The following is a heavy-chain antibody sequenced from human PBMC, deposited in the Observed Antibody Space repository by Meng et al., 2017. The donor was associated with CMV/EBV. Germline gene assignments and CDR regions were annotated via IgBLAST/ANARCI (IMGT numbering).Heavy chain of an antibody. V-gene: IGHV3-30*04. Sequence: TFSSYAMHWVSQAPGKGLEWVAVISYDGSNKYYADSVKGRFTISRDNSKNTLYLQMNSLRAEDTAVYYCARDMGPYCGGDCYGPVYWGQGTLVTVSS. CDR1: TFSSYA. J-gene: IGHJ4*02. CDR2: ISYDGSNK. CDR3: ARDMGPYCGGDCYGPVY. D-gene: IGHD2-21*01.